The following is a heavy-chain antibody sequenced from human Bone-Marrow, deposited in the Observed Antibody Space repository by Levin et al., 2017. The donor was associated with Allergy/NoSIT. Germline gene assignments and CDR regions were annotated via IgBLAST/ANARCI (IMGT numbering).Heavy chain of an antibody. CDR2: ISPSGETR. J-gene: IGHJ5*02. CDR1: GFTFGSYE. CDR3: ARGQGRGWVDL. V-gene: IGHV3-48*03. Sequence: GGSLRLSCRTYGFTFGSYEMNWVRQPPGRGLEWVSYISPSGETRYYAESVKGRFTISRDNAKSSMFLQMNSLRGDDTAFYYCARGQGRGWVDLWGQGTLVTVSS.